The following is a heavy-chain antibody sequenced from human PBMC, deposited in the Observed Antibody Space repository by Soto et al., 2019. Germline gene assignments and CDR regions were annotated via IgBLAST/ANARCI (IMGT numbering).Heavy chain of an antibody. V-gene: IGHV1-69*04. Sequence: ASLKVSCKAPGGTFSTYAISWVRQAPGQGLEWMGRIIPILGIANYAQKFQGRVTITADKSTSTAYMELSSLRSEDTAVYYCATFDPSSYGHDYWGQGTLVTVSS. CDR1: GGTFSTYA. J-gene: IGHJ4*02. CDR2: IIPILGIA. D-gene: IGHD3-9*01. CDR3: ATFDPSSYGHDY.